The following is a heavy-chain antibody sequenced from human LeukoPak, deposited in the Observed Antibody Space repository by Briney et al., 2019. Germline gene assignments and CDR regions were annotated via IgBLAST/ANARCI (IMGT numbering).Heavy chain of an antibody. CDR1: GFTFSSYG. Sequence: PGGSLRLSCAASGFTFSSYGMYWVRQAPGKGLEWVAVIWYDGSNKYYADSVKGRFTISRDNSKNTLYLQMNSLRAEDTAVYYCARERGVVVRFYFDYWGQGTLVTVSS. J-gene: IGHJ4*02. CDR2: IWYDGSNK. D-gene: IGHD3-22*01. CDR3: ARERGVVVRFYFDY. V-gene: IGHV3-33*01.